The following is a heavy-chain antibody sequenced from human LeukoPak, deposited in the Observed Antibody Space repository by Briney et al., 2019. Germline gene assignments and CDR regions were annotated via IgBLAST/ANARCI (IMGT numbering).Heavy chain of an antibody. CDR3: AKDSGIAAAGTGEYFQR. Sequence: AGGSLRLSCAASGFTFDDYAMHWVRQAPGKGLEWVSGISWNSGSIGYADSVKGRFTISRDNAKNSLYLQMNSLRAEDMALYYCAKDSGIAAAGTGEYFQRWGQGTLVTVSS. J-gene: IGHJ1*01. D-gene: IGHD6-13*01. CDR2: ISWNSGSI. V-gene: IGHV3-9*03. CDR1: GFTFDDYA.